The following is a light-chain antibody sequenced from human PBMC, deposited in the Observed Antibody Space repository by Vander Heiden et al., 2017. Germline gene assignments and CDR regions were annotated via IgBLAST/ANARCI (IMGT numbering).Light chain of an antibody. CDR3: QVWDSSSDHWV. Sequence: SYVLTQPPSVSVAPGLTARITCGGNKIGSKSVHWYQQKTGQAPPPGIPDQFSGANSGNTATLTSSRVEAGDEADYYCQVWDSSSDHWVFGGGTKLTVL. J-gene: IGLJ3*02. CDR1: KIGSKS. V-gene: IGLV3-21*02.